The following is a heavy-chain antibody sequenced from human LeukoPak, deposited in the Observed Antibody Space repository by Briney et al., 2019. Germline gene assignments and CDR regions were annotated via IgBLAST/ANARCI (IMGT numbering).Heavy chain of an antibody. Sequence: GASVKVSCKVSGYTLTELSMHWVRQAPGKGLEWMGGFDPEDGETIYAQKFQGRVTMTEDTSTDTAYMELSSLRSEDTAVYYCATDRRASHYYDSSGYYYNAPDSWGQGTLVTVSS. J-gene: IGHJ5*01. CDR1: GYTLTELS. CDR2: FDPEDGET. D-gene: IGHD3-22*01. V-gene: IGHV1-24*01. CDR3: ATDRRASHYYDSSGYYYNAPDS.